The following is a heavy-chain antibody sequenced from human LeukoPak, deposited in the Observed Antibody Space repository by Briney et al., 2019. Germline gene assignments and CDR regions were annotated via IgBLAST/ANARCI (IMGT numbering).Heavy chain of an antibody. CDR1: GFSFRSFA. CDR3: AKDNGIVAPSIPLDY. Sequence: GGSLRLSCEASGFSFRSFAIFWVRQAPGKGLEWVSSVSGSIGSVYYADSVKGRFTISRDNSKNTVSLQLNSLRAEDTAVYYCAKDNGIVAPSIPLDYWGQGTLVTVSS. D-gene: IGHD5-12*01. J-gene: IGHJ4*02. V-gene: IGHV3-23*01. CDR2: VSGSIGSV.